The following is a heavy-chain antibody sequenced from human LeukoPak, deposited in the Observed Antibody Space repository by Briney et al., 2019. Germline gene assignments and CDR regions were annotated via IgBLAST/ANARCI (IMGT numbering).Heavy chain of an antibody. CDR3: ARAVSSSWYWFDP. J-gene: IGHJ5*02. V-gene: IGHV4-59*01. Sequence: SETLSLTCTVSGGSISSYYWSWLRQPPGKGLEWIGYIYYSGSTNYNPSLKSRVTISVDTSKNQFSLKLSSVTAADTAVYYCARAVSSSWYWFDPWGQGTLVTVSS. CDR2: IYYSGST. CDR1: GGSISSYY. D-gene: IGHD6-13*01.